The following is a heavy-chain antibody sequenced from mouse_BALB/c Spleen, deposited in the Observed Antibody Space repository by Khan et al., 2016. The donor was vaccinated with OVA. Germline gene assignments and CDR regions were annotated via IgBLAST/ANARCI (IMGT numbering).Heavy chain of an antibody. V-gene: IGHV5-6*01. Sequence: EVELVESGGDIVKPGGSLKLSCAASGFTFSTYGMSWVRQTPDKRLEWVATVSTGGHYTYYTDTVKGRFTISRDNAKNTLYLQMSSLMSEDTVMFYCTRLAYYYDSEGFAYWGQGTLVTVSA. CDR2: VSTGGHYT. CDR3: TRLAYYYDSEGFAY. D-gene: IGHD1-1*01. J-gene: IGHJ3*01. CDR1: GFTFSTYG.